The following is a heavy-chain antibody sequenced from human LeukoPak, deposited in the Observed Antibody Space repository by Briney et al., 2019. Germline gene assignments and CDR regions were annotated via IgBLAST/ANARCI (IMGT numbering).Heavy chain of an antibody. J-gene: IGHJ6*03. D-gene: IGHD1-26*01. Sequence: GGSLRLCCAASGFTFDDYAMHWVRQAPGKGLEWVSGISWNSGSIGYADSVKGRFTISRDNAKNSLYLQMNSMRAEDTALYYCAKDIREGYYYYYMDVWGKGTTVTVSS. CDR1: GFTFDDYA. CDR2: ISWNSGSI. V-gene: IGHV3-9*01. CDR3: AKDIREGYYYYYMDV.